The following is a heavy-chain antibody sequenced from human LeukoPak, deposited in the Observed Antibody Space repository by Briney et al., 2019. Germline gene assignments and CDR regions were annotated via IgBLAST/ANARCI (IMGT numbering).Heavy chain of an antibody. V-gene: IGHV1-2*02. CDR2: NSPNSGDT. J-gene: IGHJ6*03. CDR1: GYTFTGHY. CDR3: ARAAIAVAGDYHYHYMDV. Sequence: GASVKVSCKASGYTFTGHYMHWVRQAPGQGLEWMGWNSPNSGDTDYAQRFQGRVTMTRDTSISTAYMELSRLRSDDTAVYYCARAAIAVAGDYHYHYMDVWGKGTTVTVSS. D-gene: IGHD6-19*01.